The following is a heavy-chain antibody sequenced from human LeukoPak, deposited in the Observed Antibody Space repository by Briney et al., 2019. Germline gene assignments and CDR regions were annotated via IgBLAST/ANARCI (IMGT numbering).Heavy chain of an antibody. J-gene: IGHJ4*02. D-gene: IGHD6-19*01. V-gene: IGHV3-64*02. CDR1: GFTFSSYA. CDR3: AKVGSGWPGYYFDY. Sequence: PGGSLIFSCAASGFTFSSYAMHWVRLSPGKGLEYVSGISSNGGTTSYADSVQGRFTISRDNSKNTLYLQMGSLRGEDMAVYYCAKVGSGWPGYYFDYWGQGTLVTVSS. CDR2: ISSNGGTT.